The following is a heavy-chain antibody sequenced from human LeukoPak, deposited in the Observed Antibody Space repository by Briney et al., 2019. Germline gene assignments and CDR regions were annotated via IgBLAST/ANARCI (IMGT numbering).Heavy chain of an antibody. V-gene: IGHV3-53*01. CDR3: ASERKYYYDSSGYYHVGYFQH. CDR1: GFTVSSNY. Sequence: GGSLRLSCAASGFTVSSNYMSWVRQAPGKGLEWVSVIYSGGSIYYADSVKGRFTISRDNSKNTLYLQMNSLRAEDTAVYYCASERKYYYDSSGYYHVGYFQHWGQGTLATVSS. J-gene: IGHJ1*01. D-gene: IGHD3-22*01. CDR2: IYSGGSI.